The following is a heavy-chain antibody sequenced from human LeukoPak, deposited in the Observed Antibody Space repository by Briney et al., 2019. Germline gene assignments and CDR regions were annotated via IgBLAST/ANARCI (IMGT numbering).Heavy chain of an antibody. CDR3: ARNQVAGISDWFDP. Sequence: ASVKVSCKASGYTFTSYYMHWVRQAPGQGLEWMGIINPSGGSTSYAQKFQGRVTMTRDTSTSTAYMELRSLRSDDTAVYYCARNQVAGISDWFDPWGQGTLVTVSS. CDR2: INPSGGST. CDR1: GYTFTSYY. V-gene: IGHV1-46*01. D-gene: IGHD6-19*01. J-gene: IGHJ5*02.